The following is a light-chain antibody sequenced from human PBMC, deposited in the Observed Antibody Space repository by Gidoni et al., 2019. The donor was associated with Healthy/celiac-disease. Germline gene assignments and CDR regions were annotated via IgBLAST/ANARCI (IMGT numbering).Light chain of an antibody. V-gene: IGLV4-69*01. CDR2: LNSDGSH. J-gene: IGLJ2*01. CDR1: SGHSSYA. Sequence: QLVLTQSPSASASLGASVNLTCTLSSGHSSYAIAWHQQQPEKGPRYLMKLNSDGSHRKGDGIPDRFSGSSSGAERYLTISSLQSEDEADYYCQTWGTGIVVFGGGTKLTVL. CDR3: QTWGTGIVV.